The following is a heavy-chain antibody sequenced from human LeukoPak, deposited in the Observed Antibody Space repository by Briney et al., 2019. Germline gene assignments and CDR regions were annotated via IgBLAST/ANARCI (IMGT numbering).Heavy chain of an antibody. D-gene: IGHD3-10*01. J-gene: IGHJ6*02. CDR1: GFTLSNYW. CDR3: ARDYGRSRDYGMDV. V-gene: IGHV3-74*01. CDR2: INADGSSA. Sequence: PGGSLRLSCAASGFTLSNYWMHWVRQAPGKGLVCVSRINADGSSASYADSVKGRFTISRDNAKNTLYLQMNSLRAEDTAMYYCARDYGRSRDYGMDVWGQGTTVTVSS.